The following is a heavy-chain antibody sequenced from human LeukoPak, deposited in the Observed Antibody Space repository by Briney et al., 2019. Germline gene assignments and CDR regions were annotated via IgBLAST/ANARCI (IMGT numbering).Heavy chain of an antibody. CDR1: GYTFTSYG. J-gene: IGHJ4*02. D-gene: IGHD6-19*01. CDR2: ISADNGNT. CDR3: ARTDMLYSSGWFDY. Sequence: ASVKVSCKASGYTFTSYGISWVRQAPGQGLEWMGWISADNGNTNYAQKLQGRVTMTTDTSTSTAYMELRSLRSDDTAVYYCARTDMLYSSGWFDYWGQGTLVTVSS. V-gene: IGHV1-18*01.